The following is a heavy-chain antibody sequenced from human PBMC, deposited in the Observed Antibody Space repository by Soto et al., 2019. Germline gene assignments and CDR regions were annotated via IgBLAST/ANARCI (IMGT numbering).Heavy chain of an antibody. J-gene: IGHJ5*02. D-gene: IGHD3-3*01. V-gene: IGHV2-5*02. CDR2: IYWDDDK. CDR3: AHSRLDITIFGVVKKGDWFDP. CDR1: GFSLSTSGVG. Sequence: ESGPTLVNPTQTLTLTCTFSGFSLSTSGVGVGRIRQPPGKALEWLALIYWDDDKRYSPSLKSRLTITKDTSKNQVVLTMTNMDPVDTATYYCAHSRLDITIFGVVKKGDWFDPWGQGTLVTVSS.